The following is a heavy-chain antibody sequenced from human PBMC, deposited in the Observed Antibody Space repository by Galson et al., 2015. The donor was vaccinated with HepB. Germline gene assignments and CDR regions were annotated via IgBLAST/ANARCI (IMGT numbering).Heavy chain of an antibody. D-gene: IGHD2-21*01. CDR1: GFTFTTYT. CDR3: AKDGPPSFIPHFFDS. CDR2: ISGGGGHT. Sequence: SLRLSCAASGFTFTTYTLSWVRQAPGKGLEWVSPISGGGGHTYYADSLKGRFTISRDRSRNTVSLQMNNLRVEDTAIYYCAKDGPPSFIPHFFDSWGQGTLLIVSS. V-gene: IGHV3-23*01. J-gene: IGHJ4*02.